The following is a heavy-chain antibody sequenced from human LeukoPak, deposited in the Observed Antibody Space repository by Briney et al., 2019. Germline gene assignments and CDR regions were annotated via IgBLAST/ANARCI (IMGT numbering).Heavy chain of an antibody. J-gene: IGHJ4*02. CDR1: GFTFKIYS. D-gene: IGHD6-13*01. CDR3: ARVPLYSSSWYY. V-gene: IGHV3-21*06. CDR2: ISSSSNYR. Sequence: GGSLRLSCAASGFTFKIYSMNWVRQAPGKGLEWVSSISSSSNYRYFADSVNGRFTISRDNAKNSLYLQMNSLRAEDTAVYYCARVPLYSSSWYYWGQGTLVTVSS.